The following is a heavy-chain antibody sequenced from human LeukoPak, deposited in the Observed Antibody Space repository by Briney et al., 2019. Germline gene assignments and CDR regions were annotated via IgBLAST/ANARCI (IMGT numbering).Heavy chain of an antibody. Sequence: AGSVKVSCKASGYTFTGYYMHWVRQAPGQGLEWMGWINPSSGDTNSAQKFQGRVTMTRDTSISTAYMELTRLRSDDTAVYYCASDTCSGGTCYSCYWGQGTLVTVSS. D-gene: IGHD2-15*01. CDR1: GYTFTGYY. J-gene: IGHJ4*02. V-gene: IGHV1-2*02. CDR3: ASDTCSGGTCYSCY. CDR2: INPSSGDT.